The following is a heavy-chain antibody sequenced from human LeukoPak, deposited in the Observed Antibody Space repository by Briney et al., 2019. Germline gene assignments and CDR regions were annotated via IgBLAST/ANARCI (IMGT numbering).Heavy chain of an antibody. CDR3: ARGQGSSSWYGYWFDP. D-gene: IGHD6-13*01. Sequence: SETLSLTCAVYGGSFSGYYWSRIRQPPGKGLEWIGEINHSGSTNYNPSLKSRVTISVDTSKNQFSLKLSSVTAADTAVYYCARGQGSSSWYGYWFDPWGQGTLVTVSS. CDR2: INHSGST. J-gene: IGHJ5*02. CDR1: GGSFSGYY. V-gene: IGHV4-34*01.